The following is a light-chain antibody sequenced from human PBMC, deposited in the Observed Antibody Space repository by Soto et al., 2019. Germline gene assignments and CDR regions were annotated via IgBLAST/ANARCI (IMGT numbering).Light chain of an antibody. Sequence: QSVLTQPASVSGSPGQSITISCTGTNXDVGGYNFVSWYQQHPDKAPKVIIYEGSKRPSGVSNRFSGSKSGNTASLTISGLQAEDEADYYCCSYAGSSTYVFGTGTKVTVL. CDR3: CSYAGSSTYV. V-gene: IGLV2-23*01. CDR2: EGS. CDR1: NXDVGGYNF. J-gene: IGLJ1*01.